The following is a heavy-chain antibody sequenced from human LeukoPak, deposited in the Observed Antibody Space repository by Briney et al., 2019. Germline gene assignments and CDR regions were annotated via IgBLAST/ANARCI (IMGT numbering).Heavy chain of an antibody. V-gene: IGHV1-46*01. D-gene: IGHD6-19*01. CDR1: GYTFTSYY. J-gene: IGHJ2*01. CDR2: INPSPGST. Sequence: GASVTVSCKASGYTFTSYYMHWVRQAPGQGLEWMGIINPSPGSTTYAQKFQGRVTLTRDTSTSTVYMELSSLTSEDTAVYYCAREGYTSGWSVHWYFDLWGRGTLVTISS. CDR3: AREGYTSGWSVHWYFDL.